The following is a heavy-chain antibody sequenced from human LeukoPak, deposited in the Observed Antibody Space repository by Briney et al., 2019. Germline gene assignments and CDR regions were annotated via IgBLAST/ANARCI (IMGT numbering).Heavy chain of an antibody. J-gene: IGHJ6*02. V-gene: IGHV1-69*13. CDR1: GGTFSSYA. CDR3: ARGPSTRYSSSWPPYYYYGMDV. CDR2: IIPIFGTA. Sequence: SVKVSCKASGGTFSSYAISWVRQAPGQGLEWMGGIIPIFGTANYAQKFQGRVTITADESTSTAYMELSSLRSEDTAVYYCARGPSTRYSSSWPPYYYYGMDVWGQGTTVTVSS. D-gene: IGHD6-13*01.